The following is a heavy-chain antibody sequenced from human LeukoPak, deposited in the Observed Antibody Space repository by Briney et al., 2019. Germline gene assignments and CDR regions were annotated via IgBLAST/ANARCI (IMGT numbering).Heavy chain of an antibody. J-gene: IGHJ6*03. Sequence: PETLSLTCTVSGGSISSYYWSWIRQPPGKGLEWIGYIYYSGSTNYNPSLKSRVTISVDTSKNQFSLKLSSVTAADTAVYYCARGYDFWSGYSYYYYYYMDVWGKGTTVTVSS. CDR1: GGSISSYY. D-gene: IGHD3-3*01. CDR2: IYYSGST. CDR3: ARGYDFWSGYSYYYYYYMDV. V-gene: IGHV4-59*01.